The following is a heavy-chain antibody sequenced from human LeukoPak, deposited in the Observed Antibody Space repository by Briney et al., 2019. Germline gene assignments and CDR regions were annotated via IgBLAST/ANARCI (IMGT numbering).Heavy chain of an antibody. V-gene: IGHV3-11*01. CDR2: ISSSGSTI. J-gene: IGHJ5*02. CDR3: ARGNWNYEDNWFDP. D-gene: IGHD1-7*01. Sequence: PGGSLRLSCAASGFTFSDYYMSWIRQAPGKGLEWVSYISSSGSTIYYADSVKGRFTISRDNAKNSLDLQMNSLRAEDTAMYYCARGNWNYEDNWFDPWGQGTLVTVSS. CDR1: GFTFSDYY.